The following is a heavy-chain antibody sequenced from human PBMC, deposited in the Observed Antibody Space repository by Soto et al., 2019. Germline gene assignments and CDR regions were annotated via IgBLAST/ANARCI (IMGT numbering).Heavy chain of an antibody. J-gene: IGHJ6*02. CDR2: LSGSGTII. CDR3: ARESRKSPTHGMDV. V-gene: IGHV3-11*01. Sequence: QVHVVQSGGGLVKPGGSLRLSCAASGFDLSDFYMSWIRQAPGKGLEWVAYLSGSGTIIFYSDSVKGRVSISRGDLNNSVFLQMDSLRVDDTAVDYCARESRKSPTHGMDVWGQGTTVADS. CDR1: GFDLSDFY.